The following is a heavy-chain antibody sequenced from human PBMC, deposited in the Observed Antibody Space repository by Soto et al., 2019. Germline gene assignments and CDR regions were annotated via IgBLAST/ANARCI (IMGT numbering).Heavy chain of an antibody. D-gene: IGHD5-12*01. CDR2: ISVYNGDT. Sequence: ASVKVSCKASGYTFTSYGISWVRQAPGQGLEWMGWISVYNGDTNYAQTVQGRVTMSSDTSTNTAYMELRGLRSDDTAVYYCATHSGYESTGDYWGQGTLVTVSS. CDR3: ATHSGYESTGDY. J-gene: IGHJ4*02. V-gene: IGHV1-18*01. CDR1: GYTFTSYG.